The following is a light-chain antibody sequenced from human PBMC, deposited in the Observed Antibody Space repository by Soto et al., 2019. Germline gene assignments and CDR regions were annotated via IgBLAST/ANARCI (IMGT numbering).Light chain of an antibody. J-gene: IGLJ3*02. CDR3: ISYTSSSTWV. Sequence: QSVLTQPASVSGSPGQSITISCTGTSSDVRGYNYVSWYQQHPGTAPKLMIYEVSNRPSGVSDRFSGSRSGNTASLTISGLQAEDESDYYCISYTSSSTWVFGGGTKLTVL. V-gene: IGLV2-14*01. CDR1: SSDVRGYNY. CDR2: EVS.